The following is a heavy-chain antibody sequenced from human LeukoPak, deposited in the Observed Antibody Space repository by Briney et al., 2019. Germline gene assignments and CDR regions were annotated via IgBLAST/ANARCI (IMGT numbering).Heavy chain of an antibody. CDR3: ARDGGGINSWFWAYDY. J-gene: IGHJ4*02. D-gene: IGHD2-21*01. V-gene: IGHV3-23*01. CDR2: ISGSGRST. Sequence: GGSLRLSCAASGFSFSNYAMSWVRQAPGKGLEWVSGISGSGRSTYYADSVRGRFTISRDNSKNTLYLQVNSLSAEDTAVYYCARDGGGINSWFWAYDYWGQGALVTVSS. CDR1: GFSFSNYA.